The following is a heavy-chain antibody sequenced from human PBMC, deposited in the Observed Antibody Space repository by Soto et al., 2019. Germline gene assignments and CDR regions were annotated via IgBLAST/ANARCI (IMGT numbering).Heavy chain of an antibody. CDR1: VYTSTNYG. V-gene: IGHV1-18*01. J-gene: IGHJ5*02. D-gene: IGHD5-12*01. CDR3: AGQIYSGYSWFDP. CDR2: ISAHNDNT. Sequence: QVQLVQSGAEVKKPGASVKVSCKVSVYTSTNYGISWVRQAPGQGLEWMGWISAHNDNTYYAQKFQGRVTMTTDTSTSTAYMELRSLRSDDTAVYYCAGQIYSGYSWFDPWGQGTLVTVSS.